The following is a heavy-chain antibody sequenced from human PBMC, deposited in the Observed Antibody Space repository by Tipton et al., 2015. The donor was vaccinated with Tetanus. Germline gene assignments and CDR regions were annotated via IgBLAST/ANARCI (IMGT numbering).Heavy chain of an antibody. CDR3: ARIGGRYFYYGMDV. CDR2: IRDKANNFTT. Sequence: SLRLSCAASGFTFSDRYMDWVRQAPGKGLGWVGRIRDKANNFTTEYAASVKGRFTISRDDSKKSVYLQMSSLKTEDTAVYYCARIGGRYFYYGMDVWGQGTTVTVSS. CDR1: GFTFSDRY. V-gene: IGHV3-72*01. J-gene: IGHJ6*02. D-gene: IGHD1-26*01.